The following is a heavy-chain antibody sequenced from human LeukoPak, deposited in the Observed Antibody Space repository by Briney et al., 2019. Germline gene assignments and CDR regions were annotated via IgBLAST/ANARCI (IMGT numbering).Heavy chain of an antibody. J-gene: IGHJ6*02. CDR1: GLTVSSNY. D-gene: IGHD2-15*01. Sequence: QPGGSLRLSCAASGLTVSSNYMNWVRQAPGKGLEGVSVIYSGGSTYYADSVKGRFTISRDNSKNTLYLQMNSLRAEDTAVYYCARGISIAKNYGMDVWGQGTTVTVSS. CDR3: ARGISIAKNYGMDV. CDR2: IYSGGST. V-gene: IGHV3-66*01.